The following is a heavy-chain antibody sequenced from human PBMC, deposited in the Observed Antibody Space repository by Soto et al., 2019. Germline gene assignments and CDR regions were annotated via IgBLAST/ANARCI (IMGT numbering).Heavy chain of an antibody. CDR1: GFTFSSYA. V-gene: IGHV3-23*01. J-gene: IGHJ6*02. CDR2: ISGSGGST. Sequence: EVQLLESGGGLVQPGGSLRLSCAASGFTFSSYAMSWVRQAPGKGLEWVSAISGSGGSTYYADSVKGRFTISRDNSKNTRYLQMNSLRAEDTAVYYCEKCPGNYYYYGMDVRGQGTTVTVS. CDR3: EKCPGNYYYYGMDV.